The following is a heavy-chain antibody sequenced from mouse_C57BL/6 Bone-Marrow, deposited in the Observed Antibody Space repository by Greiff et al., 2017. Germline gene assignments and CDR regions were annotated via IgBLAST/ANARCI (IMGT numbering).Heavy chain of an antibody. Sequence: EVQLQQSGPELVKPGASVKISCKASGYTFTDYYMNWVKQSHGKSLEWIGDINPNNGGTSYNQKFKGKATLTVDKSSSTAYMALRSLTSEDSAVYYCAGNGNRYWYFDVWGTGTTVTVSS. CDR1: GYTFTDYY. V-gene: IGHV1-26*01. CDR3: AGNGNRYWYFDV. D-gene: IGHD2-1*01. J-gene: IGHJ1*03. CDR2: INPNNGGT.